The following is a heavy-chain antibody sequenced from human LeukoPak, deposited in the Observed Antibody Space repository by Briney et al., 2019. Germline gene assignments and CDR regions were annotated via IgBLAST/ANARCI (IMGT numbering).Heavy chain of an antibody. CDR3: ARNGYSYGYYAFDI. CDR2: INTNTGNP. V-gene: IGHV7-4-1*02. J-gene: IGHJ3*02. CDR1: GYTFTSYA. D-gene: IGHD5-18*01. Sequence: ASVKVSCKASGYTFTSYAMNWVRQAPGQGLEWMGWINTNTGNPTYAQGFTGRFVFSLDTSVSTAYLQISSLKAEDTAVYYCARNGYSYGYYAFDIWGQGTMVTVSS.